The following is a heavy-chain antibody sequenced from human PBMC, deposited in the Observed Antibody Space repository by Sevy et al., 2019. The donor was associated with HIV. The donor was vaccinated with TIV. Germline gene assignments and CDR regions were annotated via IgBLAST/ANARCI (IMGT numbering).Heavy chain of an antibody. CDR1: GFTVSSNY. J-gene: IGHJ6*02. CDR2: IYSGGST. Sequence: GGSLRLSCAASGFTVSSNYMSWVRQAPGKGLEWVSVIYSGGSTYYADSVKGRFTISRDNSKNTLYLQMNSLRAEDTAVYYCARDYGSGSPQKYYHYGMDVWGQGTTVTVSS. D-gene: IGHD3-10*01. V-gene: IGHV3-53*01. CDR3: ARDYGSGSPQKYYHYGMDV.